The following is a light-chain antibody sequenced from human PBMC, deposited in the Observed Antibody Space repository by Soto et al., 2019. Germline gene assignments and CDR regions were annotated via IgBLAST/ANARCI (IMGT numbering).Light chain of an antibody. CDR1: SSNIGAGYD. J-gene: IGLJ1*01. CDR2: GNS. CDR3: QPYDSSLTVV. Sequence: QSVLTQPPSVSGAPGQRVTISCTGSSSNIGAGYDVHWYQQLPGTAPKLLIYGNSNRPSGVTDRFSGSKSGTSASLAIAGLQAEDEPDSYCQPYDSSLTVVLGTGTKLTPL. V-gene: IGLV1-40*01.